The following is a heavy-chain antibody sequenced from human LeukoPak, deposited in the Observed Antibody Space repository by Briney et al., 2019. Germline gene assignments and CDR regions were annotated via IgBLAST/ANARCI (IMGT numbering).Heavy chain of an antibody. CDR2: IHHSGATT. CDR3: ARVRVPNYNFWSPYYLFDY. V-gene: IGHV4-59*01. Sequence: SETLSLTCTVSGGSIDNYYWSWIRQPPGKGPEWIGYIHHSGATTKYNPSLKSRVSISVDTSKNQFSLNLSSVTAADTAVYYCARVRVPNYNFWSPYYLFDYWGQGTLVTVSS. D-gene: IGHD3-3*01. J-gene: IGHJ4*02. CDR1: GGSIDNYY.